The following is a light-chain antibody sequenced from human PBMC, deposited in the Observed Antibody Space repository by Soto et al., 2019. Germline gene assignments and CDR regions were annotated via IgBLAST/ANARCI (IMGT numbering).Light chain of an antibody. CDR3: QQYNNWPPLT. J-gene: IGKJ4*01. CDR2: GAS. V-gene: IGKV3-15*01. Sequence: EIVMTQSPATLSVSPGERANLSCRASQRVSSNLAWYQQKPGKAPRLLIYGASTRATGIPARFSGSGSGTEFSLTISSLQSEDLAVYYGQQYNNWPPLTFGGGTKVEIK. CDR1: QRVSSN.